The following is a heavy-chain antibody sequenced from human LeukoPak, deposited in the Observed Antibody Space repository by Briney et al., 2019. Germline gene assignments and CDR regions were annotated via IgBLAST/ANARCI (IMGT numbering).Heavy chain of an antibody. D-gene: IGHD6-19*01. V-gene: IGHV4-34*01. Sequence: SETLSLTCAVYGGSFSGYYWSWIRQPPGKGLEWIGEINHSGYTNYNPSLKSRVTISIDTSKNQFSLMLTSVTAADSGVYFCTRAVAGHPDWGQGTLVTVSS. J-gene: IGHJ4*02. CDR1: GGSFSGYY. CDR2: INHSGYT. CDR3: TRAVAGHPD.